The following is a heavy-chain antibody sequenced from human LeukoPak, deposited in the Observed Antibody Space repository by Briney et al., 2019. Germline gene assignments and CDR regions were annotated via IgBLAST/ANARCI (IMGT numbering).Heavy chain of an antibody. V-gene: IGHV4-4*07. CDR2: IYTSGST. Sequence: SETLSLTCTVSGGSISSYYWSWIRQPAGKGLEWIGRIYTSGSTNYNPSLKSRVTMSVDTSKNQFSLKLSSVTAADTAVYYCARDPYDILAYGMDVWGQETTVTVSS. D-gene: IGHD3-9*01. CDR3: ARDPYDILAYGMDV. CDR1: GGSISSYY. J-gene: IGHJ6*02.